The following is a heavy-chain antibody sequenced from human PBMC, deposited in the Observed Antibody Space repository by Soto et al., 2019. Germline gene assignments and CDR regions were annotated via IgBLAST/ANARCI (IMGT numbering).Heavy chain of an antibody. CDR2: INSDGSST. V-gene: IGHV3-74*01. CDR1: GFTFSSYW. J-gene: IGHJ6*02. CDR3: ARNEGLYGMDV. Sequence: GGSLRLSCAASGFTFSSYWMHWVRQAPGKGLVWVSRINSDGSSTSYADSVKGRFTISRDNAKNTLYLQMNSLRAEDTAVYYCARNEGLYGMDVWGQGTTVTVSS.